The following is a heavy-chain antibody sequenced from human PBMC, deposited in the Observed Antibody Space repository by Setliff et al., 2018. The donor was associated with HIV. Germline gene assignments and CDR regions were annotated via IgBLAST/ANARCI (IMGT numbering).Heavy chain of an antibody. D-gene: IGHD2-15*01. Sequence: ASVKVSCKASGYTFTSYYIHWVRQAPGQGLEWMGVIHPSGGSTSYAQSFQDRVTMTRDTSTSTVYMELSSLRSEGTAVYYCARVRYCSGGSCYGGEYWFDPWGQGTLVTVSS. CDR1: GYTFTSYY. CDR2: IHPSGGST. J-gene: IGHJ5*02. CDR3: ARVRYCSGGSCYGGEYWFDP. V-gene: IGHV1-46*01.